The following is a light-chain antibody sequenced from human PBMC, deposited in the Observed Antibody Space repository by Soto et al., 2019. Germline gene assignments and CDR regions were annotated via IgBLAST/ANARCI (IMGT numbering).Light chain of an antibody. CDR2: EVT. Sequence: QSVLTQPRSVSGSPGQSVTISCTGTSSDVGGYQFVSWYQQYPGKAPKVMIYEVTNRPSGVPDRFSGSKSGNTASLTVSGLQADDEADYYCASHAGSSHAWVFGGGTKLTVL. V-gene: IGLV2-11*01. J-gene: IGLJ3*02. CDR1: SSDVGGYQF. CDR3: ASHAGSSHAWV.